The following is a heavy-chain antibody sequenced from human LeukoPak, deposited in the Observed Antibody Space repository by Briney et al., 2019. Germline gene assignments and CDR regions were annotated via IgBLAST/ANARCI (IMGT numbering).Heavy chain of an antibody. CDR3: ARHDMNVAGGGLDYFDH. Sequence: PSETLSLTCTVSGGSISRYYWSWLRQPPGKGLKWIGYIYYSGSTNYNPSLKSRVTMSVDTSKNQFSVKLSSVTTADTAVYYCARHDMNVAGGGLDYFDHLGPRTLVTVSS. CDR1: GGSISRYY. J-gene: IGHJ4*02. V-gene: IGHV4-59*08. D-gene: IGHD1-26*01. CDR2: IYYSGST.